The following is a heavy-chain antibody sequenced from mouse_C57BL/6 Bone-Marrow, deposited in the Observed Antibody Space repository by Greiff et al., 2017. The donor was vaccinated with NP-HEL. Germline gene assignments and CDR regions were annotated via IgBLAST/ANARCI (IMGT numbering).Heavy chain of an antibody. Sequence: QVQLQQPGAELVRPGTSVKLSCKASGYTFTSYWMHWVKQRPGQGLEWIGVIDPSDSYTNYNQKFKGKATLTVDTSSSTAYMQLSSLTSEDSAVYYWERVSPMVKWFAYWGQVTLVTVSA. V-gene: IGHV1-59*01. CDR2: IDPSDSYT. CDR3: ERVSPMVKWFAY. D-gene: IGHD2-2*01. CDR1: GYTFTSYW. J-gene: IGHJ3*01.